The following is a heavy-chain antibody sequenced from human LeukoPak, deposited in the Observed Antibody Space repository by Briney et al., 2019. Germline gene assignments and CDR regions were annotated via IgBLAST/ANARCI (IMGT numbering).Heavy chain of an antibody. CDR3: ARLVRYYYYYMDV. CDR2: IYSGGST. Sequence: PGGSLRLSCAASGFTVSSNYMSWVRQAPGKGLEWVSVIYSGGSTYYADSVKGRFTISRDNSKNTLYLQMNSLRAEDTAVYYCARLVRYYYYYMDVWGKGTTVTVSS. V-gene: IGHV3-53*01. J-gene: IGHJ6*03. CDR1: GFTVSSNY. D-gene: IGHD2-8*02.